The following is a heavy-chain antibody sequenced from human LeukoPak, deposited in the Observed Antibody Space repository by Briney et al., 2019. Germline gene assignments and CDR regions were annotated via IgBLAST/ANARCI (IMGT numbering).Heavy chain of an antibody. CDR3: AREPYYYDSSGYYTPHEY. J-gene: IGHJ4*02. CDR2: IYSGGST. Sequence: GGSLRLSCAASGFTFSSYAMSWVRQAPGKGLEWGSVIYSGGSTYYADSVKGRFTISRDNSKNTLYLQMNSLRAEDTAVYYCAREPYYYDSSGYYTPHEYWGQGTLVTVSS. D-gene: IGHD3-22*01. CDR1: GFTFSSYA. V-gene: IGHV3-66*01.